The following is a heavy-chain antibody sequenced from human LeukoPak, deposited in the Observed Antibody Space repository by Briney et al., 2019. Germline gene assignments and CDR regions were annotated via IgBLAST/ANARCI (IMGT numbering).Heavy chain of an antibody. J-gene: IGHJ2*01. Sequence: PSETLSLTCTVSGGSISSGGCYWSWLRQHPGKGLEWIGYISYSGSTYYNPSLKSRVYISVDTSKKEFSLKLSSVTAADTAVYYCARGGDGYYDSSGYYYPERGWYFDLWGRGTLVTVSS. CDR3: ARGGDGYYDSSGYYYPERGWYFDL. V-gene: IGHV4-31*03. D-gene: IGHD3-22*01. CDR2: ISYSGST. CDR1: GGSISSGGCY.